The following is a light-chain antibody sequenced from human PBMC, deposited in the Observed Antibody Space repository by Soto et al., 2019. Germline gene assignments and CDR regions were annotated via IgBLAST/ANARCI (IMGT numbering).Light chain of an antibody. V-gene: IGLV2-14*01. CDR1: SSDVGTYNY. CDR3: TSYTRDTALV. Sequence: QSPLTQPASLSGSPGQSITISCTATSSDVGTYNYVSWYQHHPGKAPKLIIYEVSNRPSGVSNRFSGSKSGSTASLTISGLQAEDEADYHCTSYTRDTALVFGTGTKVTVL. CDR2: EVS. J-gene: IGLJ1*01.